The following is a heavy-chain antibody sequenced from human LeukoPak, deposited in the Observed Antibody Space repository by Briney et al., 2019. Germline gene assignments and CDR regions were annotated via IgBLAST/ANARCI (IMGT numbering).Heavy chain of an antibody. CDR3: ARCAIFREFAY. D-gene: IGHD3-3*01. CDR1: GGSLSSSSYY. V-gene: IGHV4-39*07. Sequence: PSETLSLTCTVSGGSLSSSSYYWGWSRQPPGKGLEWVGSIYYSGSTYYNPSLKSRVTLSVHTSKNQFSLKLSSLTAADTPVYYWARCAIFREFAYWGQGTLVTVSS. J-gene: IGHJ4*02. CDR2: IYYSGST.